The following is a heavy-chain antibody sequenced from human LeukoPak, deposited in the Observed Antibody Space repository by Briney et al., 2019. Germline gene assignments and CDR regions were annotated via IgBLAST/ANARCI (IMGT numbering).Heavy chain of an antibody. V-gene: IGHV1-3*01. CDR2: INAGNGNT. J-gene: IGHJ4*02. D-gene: IGHD6-19*01. CDR1: GYTFTSYA. CDR3: AREVESGWDYFDY. Sequence: ASVKVSCKASGYTFTSYAMHWVRQAPGQRREWMGWINAGNGNTKYSQKFQGRVTITRDTSASTAYMELSSLRSEDTAVYYCAREVESGWDYFDYWGQGTLVTVSS.